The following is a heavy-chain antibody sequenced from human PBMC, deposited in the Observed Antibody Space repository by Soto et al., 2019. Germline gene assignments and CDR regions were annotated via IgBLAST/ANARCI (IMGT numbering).Heavy chain of an antibody. CDR2: IIPMFGTA. CDR1: GGTFSTYA. D-gene: IGHD5-18*01. J-gene: IGHJ4*02. V-gene: IGHV1-69*12. Sequence: VQLVQSGAEVKKPESSVKVSRKAPGGTFSTYAISWVRQAPGQGLEWMGGIIPMFGTANYAQRFQDRVTITADESTNTVYMELSSLRSEATAGYFCASGIQLWLRRINNGYSGWGQGTLVTVSS. CDR3: ASGIQLWLRRINNGYSG.